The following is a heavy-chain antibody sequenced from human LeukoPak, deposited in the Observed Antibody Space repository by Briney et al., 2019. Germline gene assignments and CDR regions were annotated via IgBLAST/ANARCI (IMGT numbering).Heavy chain of an antibody. Sequence: GGSLRLSCAASGFTVSSNYMNWVRQAPGKGLEWVSVIYSGSSTYYADSVKGRFTISRDNSKNTLYLQMNSLRAEDTAVYYCARDSSPYCSGGDCYSDWYFDLWGHGTLVTVSS. CDR3: ARDSSPYCSGGDCYSDWYFDL. J-gene: IGHJ2*01. D-gene: IGHD2-15*01. CDR1: GFTVSSNY. CDR2: IYSGSST. V-gene: IGHV3-53*01.